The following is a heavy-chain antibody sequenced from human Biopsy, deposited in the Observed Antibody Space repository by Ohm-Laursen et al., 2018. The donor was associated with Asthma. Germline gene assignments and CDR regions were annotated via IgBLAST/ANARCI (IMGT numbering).Heavy chain of an antibody. CDR3: ARDGVVPDAMYYHYYYGLDV. J-gene: IGHJ6*02. Sequence: SLRLSCSASGLTFSDYWMHWIRQAPGKGLEWVSRVNGDGRSTSYADSVKGRFTISRDNAKNTLHLQMNSLRVEDTAVYYCARDGVVPDAMYYHYYYGLDVWGQGTTVTVSS. D-gene: IGHD2-2*01. CDR2: VNGDGRST. V-gene: IGHV3-74*01. CDR1: GLTFSDYW.